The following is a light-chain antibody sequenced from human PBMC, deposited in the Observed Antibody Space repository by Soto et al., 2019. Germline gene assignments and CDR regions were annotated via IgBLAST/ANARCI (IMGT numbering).Light chain of an antibody. V-gene: IGKV1-8*01. Sequence: IRMTQSPSSLSASTGDRVTITCRASQGISSYLAWYQQKPGKAPELLIYAASTLQSGVPSRFSGSGSGTDFTLTISCLQSEDFATYYCQQYYSFPFTFGPGTKVDIK. J-gene: IGKJ3*01. CDR3: QQYYSFPFT. CDR2: AAS. CDR1: QGISSY.